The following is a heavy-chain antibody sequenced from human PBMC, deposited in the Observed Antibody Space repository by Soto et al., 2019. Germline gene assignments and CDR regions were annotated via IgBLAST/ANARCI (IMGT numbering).Heavy chain of an antibody. J-gene: IGHJ6*03. CDR3: AGSLEHSSTSYYYYYMDV. CDR2: IKQDGSEK. CDR1: GFTFSSYW. Sequence: EVQLVESGGGLVQPGGSLRLSCAASGFTFSSYWMSWVRQAPGKGLEWVANIKQDGSEKYYVDSVKGRFTISRDNAKNSLYLQMNSLRAEDTAVYYCAGSLEHSSTSYYYYYMDVWGKGTTVTVSS. V-gene: IGHV3-7*01. D-gene: IGHD2-2*01.